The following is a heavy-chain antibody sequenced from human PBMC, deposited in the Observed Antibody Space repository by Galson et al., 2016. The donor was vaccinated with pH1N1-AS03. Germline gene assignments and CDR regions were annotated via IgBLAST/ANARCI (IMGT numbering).Heavy chain of an antibody. V-gene: IGHV1-18*01. Sequence: SVKVSCKASDYTFTNYGISWVRQAPGQGLEWMGWISTYNGNTNYAQKFQGRVTMTTDASTSTAYMELRSLRSDDTAVYYCARSRGDYGDHAEYLQRWGQGTLVTVSS. J-gene: IGHJ1*01. CDR3: ARSRGDYGDHAEYLQR. CDR1: DYTFTNYG. D-gene: IGHD4-17*01. CDR2: ISTYNGNT.